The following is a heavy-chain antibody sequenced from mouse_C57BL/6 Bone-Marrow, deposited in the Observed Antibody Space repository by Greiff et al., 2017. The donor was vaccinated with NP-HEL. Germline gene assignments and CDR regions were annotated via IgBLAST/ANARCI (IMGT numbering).Heavy chain of an antibody. CDR1: GYSFTDYN. CDR3: EREGITTVVATRGFDY. D-gene: IGHD1-1*01. V-gene: IGHV1-39*01. Sequence: VQLQQSGPELVKPGASVKISCKASGYSFTDYNMNWVKQSNGKSLEWIGVINPNYGTTSYNQKFKGKATLTVDQSSSTAYMQLNSLTSEDSAVYYCEREGITTVVATRGFDYWGQGTTLTVSS. J-gene: IGHJ2*01. CDR2: INPNYGTT.